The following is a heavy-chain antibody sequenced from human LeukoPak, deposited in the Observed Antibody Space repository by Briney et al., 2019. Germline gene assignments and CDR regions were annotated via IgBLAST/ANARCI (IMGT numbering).Heavy chain of an antibody. J-gene: IGHJ6*03. V-gene: IGHV3-20*01. CDR1: GFTFDDYG. CDR3: ARGADPSKSYPGPDYYYYYMDV. Sequence: GGSLRLSCAASGFTFDDYGMSWVRQAPGKGLEWVSGINWNGGSTGYADSVKGRFTISRDNAKNSLYLQMNSLRAEDTALYHCARGADPSKSYPGPDYYYYYMDVWGKGSTVTVSS. D-gene: IGHD1-26*01. CDR2: INWNGGST.